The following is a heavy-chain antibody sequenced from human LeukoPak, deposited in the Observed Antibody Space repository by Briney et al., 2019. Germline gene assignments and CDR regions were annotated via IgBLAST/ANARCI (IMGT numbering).Heavy chain of an antibody. CDR3: ARRGSHFGSGSYVY. CDR1: GGSFNVYY. D-gene: IGHD3-10*01. CDR2: INHSGST. V-gene: IGHV4-34*01. Sequence: SETLSLTCAVYGGSFNVYYWSWIRQPPGKGLEWIGEINHSGSTNYNPSLKSRVSMSVGTSKNQFSLKLSSVTAADTAVYYCARRGSHFGSGSYVYWGQGTLVTVSS. J-gene: IGHJ4*02.